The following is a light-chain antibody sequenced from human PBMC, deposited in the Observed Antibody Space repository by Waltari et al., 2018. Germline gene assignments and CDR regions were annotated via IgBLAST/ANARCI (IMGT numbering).Light chain of an antibody. V-gene: IGKV1-5*03. J-gene: IGKJ5*01. CDR3: QQYNSYSIT. Sequence: DIQMTQSPSTLSASVGDRVTITCRASQTISSWLAWYQQKPGKAHKLLIYKASTLESGVPSRFSGSGSGTEFTLTISSLQPDDFATYYCQQYNSYSITFGQGTRLEIK. CDR2: KAS. CDR1: QTISSW.